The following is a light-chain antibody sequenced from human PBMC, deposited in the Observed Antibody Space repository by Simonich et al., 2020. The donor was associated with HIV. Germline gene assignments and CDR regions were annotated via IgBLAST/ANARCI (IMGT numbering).Light chain of an antibody. CDR1: QSVLYSSNNKNN. V-gene: IGKV4-1*01. Sequence: DIVMTQSPDSLAVSLGERATINCKSSQSVLYSSNNKNNLAWYQQKPRQPPKLLIYWASTRDSGVPDRFSGSGSGTDFTLTISSLQAEDVAVYYCQQYYTTPRTFGQGTKVEIK. CDR3: QQYYTTPRT. J-gene: IGKJ1*01. CDR2: WAS.